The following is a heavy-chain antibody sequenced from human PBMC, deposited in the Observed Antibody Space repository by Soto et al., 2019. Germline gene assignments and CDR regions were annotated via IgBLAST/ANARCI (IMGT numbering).Heavy chain of an antibody. V-gene: IGHV3-23*01. CDR3: SKATYYDMRSDSGPFHY. J-gene: IGHJ4*01. CDR1: GFNFSGYA. D-gene: IGHD3-9*01. CDR2: ISGSGGST. Sequence: EVHLLESGGGLIQPGGSLRLSCAASGFNFSGYAMSWVRQAPGRGLEWVSAISGSGGSTFYADSVKGRFTISRDNSKDTMSLQMHSLRSEDTDVSYCSKATYYDMRSDSGPFHYWALGALVSFSS.